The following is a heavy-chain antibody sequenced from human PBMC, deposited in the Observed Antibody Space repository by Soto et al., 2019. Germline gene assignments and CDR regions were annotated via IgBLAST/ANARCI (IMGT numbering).Heavy chain of an antibody. Sequence: QVQLVESGGGVVQPGRSLRLSCAASGFTFSRFSLHWVRQAPGTGLEWLALISYDGSNKYNADSVKGRFAISRDNSKNTLYLQLNSLIPEDTAVYYCARTTAVAGTPEFDYWGQGTLVTVSS. J-gene: IGHJ4*02. D-gene: IGHD6-19*01. CDR1: GFTFSRFS. CDR3: ARTTAVAGTPEFDY. V-gene: IGHV3-30*09. CDR2: ISYDGSNK.